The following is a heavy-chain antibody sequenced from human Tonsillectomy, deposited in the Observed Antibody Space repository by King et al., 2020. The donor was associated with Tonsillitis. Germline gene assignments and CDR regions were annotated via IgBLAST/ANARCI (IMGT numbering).Heavy chain of an antibody. D-gene: IGHD6-19*01. CDR2: IYWNDEK. CDR1: GFSLSTSAVG. J-gene: IGHJ4*02. CDR3: AHSSGWLFDY. V-gene: IGHV2-5*01. Sequence: TLKESGPTMVKPTQTLTLTCTFSGFSLSTSAVGVGWIRQPPGKALEWLAFIYWNDEKHYSPSLESRFTITKDTSKNQVFLTMTNMDPVDTGTYYCAHSSGWLFDYWGQGTLNTVSS.